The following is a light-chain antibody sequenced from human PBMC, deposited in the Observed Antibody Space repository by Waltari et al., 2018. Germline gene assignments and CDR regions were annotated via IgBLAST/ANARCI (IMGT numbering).Light chain of an antibody. J-gene: IGLJ1*01. CDR1: NIETKT. V-gene: IGLV3-21*03. CDR3: QVWDTSSNVGV. CDR2: DDR. Sequence: SYVLTQPPSVSVAPGKTAQITCGGNNIETKTVHWYQQKPGQATVLVMFDDRDRPSGIPERFSGSNSGDTATLTISGVEAGDEADYYCQVWDTSSNVGVFGSGTQVTVL.